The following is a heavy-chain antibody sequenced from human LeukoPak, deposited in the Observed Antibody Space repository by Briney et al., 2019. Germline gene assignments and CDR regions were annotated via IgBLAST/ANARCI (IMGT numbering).Heavy chain of an antibody. Sequence: PGGSLRLSCAASGFTFSTYIMNWVRQTPGKGLEWVSSIGTSTSYIYYADSVKGRFTISRDNAKNSLYLEMNSLRAEDTAVYYCAKSNEQWLVPDAFDIWGQGTMVTVSS. CDR3: AKSNEQWLVPDAFDI. V-gene: IGHV3-21*04. CDR2: IGTSTSYI. J-gene: IGHJ3*02. CDR1: GFTFSTYI. D-gene: IGHD6-19*01.